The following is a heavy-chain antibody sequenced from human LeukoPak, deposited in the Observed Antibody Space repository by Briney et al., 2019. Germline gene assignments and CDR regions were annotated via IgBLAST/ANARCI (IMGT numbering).Heavy chain of an antibody. V-gene: IGHV1-69*04. J-gene: IGHJ6*03. Sequence: GASVKVSCEASGYTFTSYGISWVRQAPGQGLEWMGRIIPILGIANYAQKFQGRVTITADKSTSTAYMELSSLRSEDTAVYYCMYYNYYYYMDVWGKGTTVTVSS. CDR3: MYYNYYYYMDV. CDR2: IIPILGIA. CDR1: GYTFTSYG. D-gene: IGHD3-10*01.